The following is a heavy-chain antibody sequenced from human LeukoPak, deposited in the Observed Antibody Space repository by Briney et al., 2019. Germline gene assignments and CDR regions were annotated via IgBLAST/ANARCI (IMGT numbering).Heavy chain of an antibody. J-gene: IGHJ3*02. V-gene: IGHV4-59*01. CDR1: GCSISDYD. Sequence: WETLTLSCTASGCSISDYDWSWIRQAPGKGLEWVGYIYCSGSTNYNAYLKSGVTISVDTTKNQFSLKLSSVTAADTAVYYWATATLDCSSTSCYDAFDIWGQGTMVTVSS. CDR2: IYCSGST. CDR3: ATATLDCSSTSCYDAFDI. D-gene: IGHD2-2*01.